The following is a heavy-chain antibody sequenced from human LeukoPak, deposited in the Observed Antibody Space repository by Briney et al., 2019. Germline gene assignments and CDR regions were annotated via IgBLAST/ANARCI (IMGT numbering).Heavy chain of an antibody. CDR3: AKDLAYCGGDCYNY. Sequence: GGSLRLSCAASGFTFSSYAMSWVRQAPGKGLEWVSAISGSGGSTYYADSVKGRFTTSRDNSKNTLYLQMNSLRAEDTAVYYCAKDLAYCGGDCYNYWGQGTLVTVSS. D-gene: IGHD2-21*02. V-gene: IGHV3-23*01. CDR1: GFTFSSYA. J-gene: IGHJ4*02. CDR2: ISGSGGST.